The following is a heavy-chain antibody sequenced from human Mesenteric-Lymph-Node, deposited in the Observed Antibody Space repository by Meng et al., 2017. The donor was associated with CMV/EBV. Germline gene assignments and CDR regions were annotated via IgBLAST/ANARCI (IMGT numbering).Heavy chain of an antibody. CDR1: GFTFDDYT. CDR2: VSATGGST. Sequence: GESLKISCAASGFTFDDYTMHWVRQAPGKGLEWVSGVSATGGSTFYADSVKGRFTLSRDNVINSLYLQMNSLRAEDTAMYYCVRDYVSGGIMDVWGLGSTVTVSS. D-gene: IGHD3-10*02. J-gene: IGHJ6*02. CDR3: VRDYVSGGIMDV. V-gene: IGHV3-43*01.